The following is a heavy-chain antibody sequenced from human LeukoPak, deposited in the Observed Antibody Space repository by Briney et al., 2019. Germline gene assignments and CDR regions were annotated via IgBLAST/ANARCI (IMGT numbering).Heavy chain of an antibody. V-gene: IGHV3-33*01. D-gene: IGHD3-10*01. CDR3: ARDLLLWFGELRGELDY. CDR2: IWYDGSNK. CDR1: GFTFSSYG. J-gene: IGHJ4*02. Sequence: GGSLRLSCAASGFTFSSYGMPWVRQAPGKGLEWVAVIWYDGSNKYYADSVKGRFTISRDNHKNTLYLQMNSLRAEDTAVYYCARDLLLWFGELRGELDYWGQGTLVTVSS.